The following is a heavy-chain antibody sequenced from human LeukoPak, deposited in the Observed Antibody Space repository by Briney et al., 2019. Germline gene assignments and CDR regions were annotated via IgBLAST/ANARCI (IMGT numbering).Heavy chain of an antibody. D-gene: IGHD3-10*01. CDR2: INPNTGDT. J-gene: IGHJ4*02. Sequence: ASVKVSCKASGYTFTDYYIHWVRQAPGQGLEWMGWINPNTGDTNYAQNFQGRVTMARDTSISTAYMELSRLRSDDTAVYYCATFPHGSGYWGQGTLVTVSS. V-gene: IGHV1-2*02. CDR3: ATFPHGSGY. CDR1: GYTFTDYY.